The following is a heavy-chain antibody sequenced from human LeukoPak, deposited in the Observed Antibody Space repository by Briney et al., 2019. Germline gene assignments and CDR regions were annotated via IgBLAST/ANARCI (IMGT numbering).Heavy chain of an antibody. Sequence: ASVKVSCKASGYTFTGYYMHWVRQAPGQGLEWMGWINPNSGGTNYAQKFQGTVTLTRDTSISTAYMELSRPRSADTPVYYCVIIDFWSGYYWDYWGQGTLVTVSS. V-gene: IGHV1-2*02. CDR1: GYTFTGYY. CDR3: VIIDFWSGYYWDY. J-gene: IGHJ4*02. D-gene: IGHD3-3*01. CDR2: INPNSGGT.